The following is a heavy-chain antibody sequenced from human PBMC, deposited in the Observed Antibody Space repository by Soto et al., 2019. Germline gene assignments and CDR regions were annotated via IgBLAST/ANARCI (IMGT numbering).Heavy chain of an antibody. Sequence: EGQLVESGGDLVQPGGSLRLSCAASGFTFTTYEMSWVRQAPGKGLEWVSYIGSSGSTIYYADSVRGRFTISRDSAKNSLNLKMNGLGAENPAVYYCAREQIRCVGDCFSLGGRGTLVTVSS. CDR2: IGSSGSTI. V-gene: IGHV3-48*03. D-gene: IGHD2-21*02. J-gene: IGHJ2*01. CDR3: AREQIRCVGDCFSL. CDR1: GFTFTTYE.